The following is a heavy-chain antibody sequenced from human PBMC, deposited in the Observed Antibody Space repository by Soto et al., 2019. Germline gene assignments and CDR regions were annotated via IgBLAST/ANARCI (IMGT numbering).Heavy chain of an antibody. J-gene: IGHJ6*02. Sequence: PSETLSLTCTVSGGSISSYYWSWIRQPPGKGLEWIGYIYFRGTTNYNPSLKSRVTISVDTSKNQFSLKLSSVTAADTAVYYCARDRVSGTGYYYYYGMDVWGQGTTVTVSS. CDR2: IYFRGTT. V-gene: IGHV4-59*01. CDR1: GGSISSYY. CDR3: ARDRVSGTGYYYYYGMDV. D-gene: IGHD1-26*01.